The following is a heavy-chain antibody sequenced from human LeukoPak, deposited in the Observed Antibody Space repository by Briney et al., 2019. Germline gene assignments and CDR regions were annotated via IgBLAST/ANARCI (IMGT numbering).Heavy chain of an antibody. CDR2: ISGSGGST. V-gene: IGHV3-23*01. D-gene: IGHD4-17*01. J-gene: IGHJ5*02. CDR3: AKDYGDYVNWFDP. CDR1: GFTFSSYA. Sequence: QPGGSLRLSCAASGFTFSSYAMSWVRQAPGKGLEWVSDISGSGGSTYYADSVKGRFTISRDNSKNTQYLQMNSLRAEDTAVYYCAKDYGDYVNWFDPWGQGTLVTVSS.